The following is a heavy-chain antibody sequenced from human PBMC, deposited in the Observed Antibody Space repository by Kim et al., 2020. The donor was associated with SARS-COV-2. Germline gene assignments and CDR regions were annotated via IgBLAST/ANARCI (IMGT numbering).Heavy chain of an antibody. CDR1: GFTVSSNY. CDR2: IYSGGST. CDR3: ARSGSGSYYNVDYYYYGMDV. Sequence: GGSLRLSCAASGFTVSSNYMSWVRQAPGKGLEWVSVIYSGGSTYYADSVKGRFTISRDNSKNTLYLQMNSLRAEDTAVYYCARSGSGSYYNVDYYYYGMDVWGQGTTVTVSS. V-gene: IGHV3-53*01. J-gene: IGHJ6*02. D-gene: IGHD3-10*01.